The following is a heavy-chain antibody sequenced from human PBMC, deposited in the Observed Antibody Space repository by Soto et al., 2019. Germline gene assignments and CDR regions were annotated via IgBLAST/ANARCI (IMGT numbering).Heavy chain of an antibody. CDR3: EHTYLEYCSSTSYYKAYYFDY. Sequence: QITLKESGPTLVKPTQTLTLTCTFSGFSLSTSGVGVGWIRQPPGKALEWLALIYWDDDKRYSPSLKSRLTITKDNTKNKVGLTMTNMDPVDTAKYYGEHTYLEYCSSTSYYKAYYFDYWGQGTLVTVSS. J-gene: IGHJ4*02. CDR1: GFSLSTSGVG. D-gene: IGHD2-2*01. CDR2: IYWDDDK. V-gene: IGHV2-5*02.